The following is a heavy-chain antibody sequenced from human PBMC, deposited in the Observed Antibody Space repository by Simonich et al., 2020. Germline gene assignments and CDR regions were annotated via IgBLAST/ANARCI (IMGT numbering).Heavy chain of an antibody. V-gene: IGHV4-59*08. Sequence: QVQLQESGPGLVKPSETLSLTCTVSGGSIRSYYWSWIRQPPGTGLGWIGYIYYRGSTNYNPSLKSRVTISVDTSKNQFSLKLSSVTAADTAVYYCARHDRWLQFYFDYWGQGTLVTVSS. CDR2: IYYRGST. CDR1: GGSIRSYY. J-gene: IGHJ4*02. D-gene: IGHD5-12*01. CDR3: ARHDRWLQFYFDY.